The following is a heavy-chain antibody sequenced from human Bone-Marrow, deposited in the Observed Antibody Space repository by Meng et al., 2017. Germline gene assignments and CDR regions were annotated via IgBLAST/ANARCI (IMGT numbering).Heavy chain of an antibody. Sequence: ASVKVSCKASGYTLSTCGITWVRQAPGQGLEWMGWISGYNGNTNYAQKLQGRVTMTTDTSTSTAYMELRSLRSDDTAVYYCARDGFDWFTDYYYYGMDVWGQGTTVTVSS. D-gene: IGHD3-9*01. CDR2: ISGYNGNT. J-gene: IGHJ6*02. CDR3: ARDGFDWFTDYYYYGMDV. CDR1: GYTLSTCG. V-gene: IGHV1-18*04.